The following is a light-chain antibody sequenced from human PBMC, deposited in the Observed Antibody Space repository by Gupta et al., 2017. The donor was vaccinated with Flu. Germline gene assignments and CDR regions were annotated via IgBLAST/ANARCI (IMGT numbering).Light chain of an antibody. CDR1: QSVSSY. V-gene: IGKV3-11*01. Sequence: GEIATLSCSASQSVSSYLAWYQQKPGQAPRLLIYDSSNRATGIPARFSGSGSRTDFTLTISSLEPEDFAVYYCQQRSNWPITFGQGTRLEIK. CDR2: DSS. J-gene: IGKJ5*01. CDR3: QQRSNWPIT.